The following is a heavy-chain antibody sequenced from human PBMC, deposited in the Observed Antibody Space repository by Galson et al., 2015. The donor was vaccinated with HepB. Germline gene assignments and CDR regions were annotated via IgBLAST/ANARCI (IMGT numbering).Heavy chain of an antibody. Sequence: SVKVSCKASGYTFTSYAMHWVRQAPGQRLEWMGWINAGKGKTKYSQKFQGRVTITSDTSVSTAYMEMSSLRYEDTAVYYCATIAAVSTHEAIFQHWGQGSLVTVSS. J-gene: IGHJ1*01. CDR1: GYTFTSYA. CDR3: ATIAAVSTHEAIFQH. CDR2: INAGKGKT. V-gene: IGHV1-3*01. D-gene: IGHD2-21*01.